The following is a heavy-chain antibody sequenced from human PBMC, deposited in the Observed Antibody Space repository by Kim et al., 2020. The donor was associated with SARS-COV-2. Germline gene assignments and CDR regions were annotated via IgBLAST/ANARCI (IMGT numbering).Heavy chain of an antibody. CDR3: ARDPGTPLYYYYMDV. D-gene: IGHD1-1*01. Sequence: SVQGRFTISRDNSKTPLSLQMNSLRAEDTAVYYCARDPGTPLYYYYMDVWGKGTTVTVSS. V-gene: IGHV3-30*07. J-gene: IGHJ6*03.